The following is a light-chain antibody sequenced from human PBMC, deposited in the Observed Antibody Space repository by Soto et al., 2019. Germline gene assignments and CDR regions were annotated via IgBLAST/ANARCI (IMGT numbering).Light chain of an antibody. CDR2: GAS. V-gene: IGKV3-20*01. CDR3: QQYGSSRWT. CDR1: QSVSSSY. Sequence: ELALRPSRVTAFLFPGEPATLPCTASQSVSSSYLAWYQQKPGQAPRLLIYGASSRATGIPDRFSGSGSGTDFTLTISRLEPEDFAVYYCQQYGSSRWTFGQGTKVDIK. J-gene: IGKJ1*01.